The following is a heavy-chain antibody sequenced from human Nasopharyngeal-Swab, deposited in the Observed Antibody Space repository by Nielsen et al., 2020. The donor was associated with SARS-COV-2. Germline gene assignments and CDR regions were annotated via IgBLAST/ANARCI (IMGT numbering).Heavy chain of an antibody. V-gene: IGHV1-18*01. Sequence: ASVKVSCKASGYTFTSYGISWVRQAPGQGLEWMGWISACNGNTNYAQKLQGRVTMTTDTSTSTAYMELRSLRSDDTAVYYCAGYDILTGSMDVWGQGTTVTVSS. CDR1: GYTFTSYG. D-gene: IGHD3-9*01. J-gene: IGHJ6*02. CDR2: ISACNGNT. CDR3: AGYDILTGSMDV.